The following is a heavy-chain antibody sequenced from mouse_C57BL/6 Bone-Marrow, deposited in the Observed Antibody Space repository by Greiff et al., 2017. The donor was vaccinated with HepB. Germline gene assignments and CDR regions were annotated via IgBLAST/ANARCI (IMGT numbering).Heavy chain of an antibody. CDR2: IRNKANGYTT. J-gene: IGHJ4*01. CDR3: ARSPTTVPLMDY. V-gene: IGHV7-3*01. D-gene: IGHD2-9*01. CDR1: GFTFTDYY. Sequence: EVHLVESGRGLVQPGGSLSLSCAASGFTFTDYYMSWVRQPPGKALEWLGFIRNKANGYTTEYSASVKGRFTISRDNSQSILYLQMNALRAEDSATYYCARSPTTVPLMDYWGQGTSVTVSS.